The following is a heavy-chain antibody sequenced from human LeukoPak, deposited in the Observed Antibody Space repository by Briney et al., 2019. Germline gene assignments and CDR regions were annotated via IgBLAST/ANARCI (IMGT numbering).Heavy chain of an antibody. CDR3: ARDSPGYLAYDS. Sequence: PGGSLRLSCAASGFTFSTYWMSWVRQAPGKGPEWVANIKEDVSATYYEDSVKGRFTISRDNAKKSLYLQMNSLRAEDTAVYYCARDSPGYLAYDSWGQGTLVTVSS. V-gene: IGHV3-7*04. J-gene: IGHJ4*02. D-gene: IGHD1-1*01. CDR1: GFTFSTYW. CDR2: IKEDVSAT.